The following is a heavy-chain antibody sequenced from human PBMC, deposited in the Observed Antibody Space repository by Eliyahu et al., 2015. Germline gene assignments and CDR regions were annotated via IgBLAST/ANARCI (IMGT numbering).Heavy chain of an antibody. J-gene: IGHJ4*02. Sequence: FSSYGXXWVRQAPGKGLXWVAVXXXDGSNKYYADSVKGRFTISRDNSKNTLYLQMNSLRAEDTAVYYCARDRVERVAEYYFDYWGQGTLVTVSS. CDR2: XXXDGSNK. CDR3: ARDRVERVAEYYFDY. V-gene: IGHV3-33*01. CDR1: FSSYG. D-gene: IGHD3-3*01.